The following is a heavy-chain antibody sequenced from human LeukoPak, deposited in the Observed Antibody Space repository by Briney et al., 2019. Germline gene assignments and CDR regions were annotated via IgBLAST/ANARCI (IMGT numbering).Heavy chain of an antibody. V-gene: IGHV4-39*02. CDR1: GGSISSSSYY. D-gene: IGHD3-10*01. CDR2: IYYSGST. Sequence: SETLSLTCTVSGGSISSSSYYWGWIRQPPGKGLEWIGSIYYSGSTYYNPSLKSRVTISVDTSKNQFSLELSSVTAADTAVYYCARDQGLTYYYGSGSYIVGYFDYWGQGTLVTVSS. CDR3: ARDQGLTYYYGSGSYIVGYFDY. J-gene: IGHJ4*02.